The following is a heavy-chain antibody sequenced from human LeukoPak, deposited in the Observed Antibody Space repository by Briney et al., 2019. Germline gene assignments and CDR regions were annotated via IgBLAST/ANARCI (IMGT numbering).Heavy chain of an antibody. CDR1: GFTFSTYS. V-gene: IGHV4-39*07. CDR2: IYYSGST. CDR3: ARDGRGSSSRAEWFDP. D-gene: IGHD6-13*01. Sequence: GSLRLSCTASGFTFSTYSMNWVRQAPGKGLEWIGSIYYSGSTYYNPSLKSRVTVSVDTSKNQFSLKLSSVTAADTAVYYCARDGRGSSSRAEWFDPWGQGTLVTVSS. J-gene: IGHJ5*02.